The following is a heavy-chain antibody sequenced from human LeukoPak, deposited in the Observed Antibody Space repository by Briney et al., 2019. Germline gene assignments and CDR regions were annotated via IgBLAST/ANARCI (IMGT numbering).Heavy chain of an antibody. J-gene: IGHJ4*02. V-gene: IGHV3-11*01. Sequence: GGSLRLSCAASGFTFSDYYMSWIRQAPGKGLEWVSYISSSGSTIYYADSVKGRFTISRDNARNSLYLQMNSLRAEDSAVYYCAGYSSGWTVDYWGQGTLVTVSS. CDR1: GFTFSDYY. CDR3: AGYSSGWTVDY. D-gene: IGHD6-19*01. CDR2: ISSSGSTI.